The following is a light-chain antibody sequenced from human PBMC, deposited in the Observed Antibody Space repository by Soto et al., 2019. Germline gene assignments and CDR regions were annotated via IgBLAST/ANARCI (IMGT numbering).Light chain of an antibody. Sequence: QSALTQPASVSGSPGQSITISCTGTSSDVGTYDLVSWYQQHPGTAPKLMIYEVTKRPSGVSNRFSGSKSGNTASLTISGLQAEDEADYYCSSYAGSTIFVMFGGGTKLTVL. CDR2: EVT. V-gene: IGLV2-23*02. J-gene: IGLJ3*02. CDR1: SSDVGTYDL. CDR3: SSYAGSTIFVM.